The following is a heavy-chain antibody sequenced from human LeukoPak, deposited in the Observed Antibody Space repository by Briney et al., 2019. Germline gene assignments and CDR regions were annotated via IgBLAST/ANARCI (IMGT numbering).Heavy chain of an antibody. J-gene: IGHJ6*02. D-gene: IGHD1-26*01. CDR1: GFTFSNYA. V-gene: IGHV3-30-3*01. CDR3: ASLVGATLYYYYGMDV. CDR2: ISYDGSNK. Sequence: GGSLRLSCAASGFTFSNYAMHWVRQAPGKGLEWVAVISYDGSNKYYADSVKGRFTISRDNSKNTLYLQMNSLRAEDTAVYYCASLVGATLYYYYGMDVWGQGTTVTVSS.